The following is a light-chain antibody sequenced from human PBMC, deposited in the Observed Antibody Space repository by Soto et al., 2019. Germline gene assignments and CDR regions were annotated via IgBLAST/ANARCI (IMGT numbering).Light chain of an antibody. CDR1: QSVNNNY. CDR3: QQYGSSPIT. J-gene: IGKJ5*01. CDR2: GAS. Sequence: IVLTQSPGTLSLSPGEGATLSCRASQSVNNNYLAWYQQKPGQGPRLLIYGASSRPTGIPERFSGSGSGTDFSLTISRLEPEDSAVYYCQQYGSSPITIGQGTRLEIK. V-gene: IGKV3-20*01.